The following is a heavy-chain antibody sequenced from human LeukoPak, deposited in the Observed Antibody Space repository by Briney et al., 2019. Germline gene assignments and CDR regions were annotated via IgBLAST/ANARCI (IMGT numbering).Heavy chain of an antibody. CDR2: ISGSSSTI. CDR1: GFTFSSYS. V-gene: IGHV3-48*01. D-gene: IGHD3-22*01. J-gene: IGHJ4*02. CDR3: ARVGYYDSSGTFDY. Sequence: GGSLRLSCAASGFTFSSYSLNWVRQAPGKGLEWVSYISGSSSTIYYADSVKGRFTISRDNAKNSLYLQMNSLRAEDTAVYYCARVGYYDSSGTFDYWGQGTLVTVSS.